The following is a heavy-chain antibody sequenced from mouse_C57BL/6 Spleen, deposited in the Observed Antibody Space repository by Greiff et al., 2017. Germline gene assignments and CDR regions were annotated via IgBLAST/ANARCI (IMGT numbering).Heavy chain of an antibody. J-gene: IGHJ4*01. D-gene: IGHD4-1*01. Sequence: VQLQQSGPELVKPGASVQMSCKASGYTFTDSNMPWVKQSPGKSLEWIGYINPNNGGTSYNQKFKGKATLTVNKSSSTAYMALRSLTSEESAVYYWASRGGFWDYYAMDYWGQGTSVTVSS. V-gene: IGHV1-22*01. CDR1: GYTFTDSN. CDR3: ASRGGFWDYYAMDY. CDR2: INPNNGGT.